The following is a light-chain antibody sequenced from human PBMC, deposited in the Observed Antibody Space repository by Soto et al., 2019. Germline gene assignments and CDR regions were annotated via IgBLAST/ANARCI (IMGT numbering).Light chain of an antibody. CDR3: QQYGRSGT. J-gene: IGKJ5*01. CDR2: GAS. CDR1: QSVSSGY. V-gene: IGKV3-20*01. Sequence: EIVLTQSPGTLSLSPGERATLSCRASQSVSSGYLAWYQQKPGQAPRLLIYGASNRATGIPDRFSGSGSGTDFTLTISRLEPEDFAVYYCQQYGRSGTFGQGTRMEIK.